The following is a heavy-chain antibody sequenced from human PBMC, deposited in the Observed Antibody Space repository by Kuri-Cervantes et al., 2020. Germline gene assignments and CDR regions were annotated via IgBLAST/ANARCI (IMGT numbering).Heavy chain of an antibody. Sequence: ESLKISCTVSGGSISSGDYYWSWIRQPPGKGLEWIGSIYYSGSTYYNPSLKSRVTISVDTSKNQFSLKLSSVTAADTAVYYCARNLYYGDRFDPWGQGTLVTVSS. J-gene: IGHJ5*02. D-gene: IGHD4-17*01. CDR1: GGSISSGDYY. V-gene: IGHV4-39*01. CDR2: IYYSGST. CDR3: ARNLYYGDRFDP.